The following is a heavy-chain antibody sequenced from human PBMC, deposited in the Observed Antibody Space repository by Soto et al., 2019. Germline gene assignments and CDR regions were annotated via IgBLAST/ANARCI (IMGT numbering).Heavy chain of an antibody. CDR2: IESGGST. CDR1: GFTVSSSY. D-gene: IGHD1-1*01. V-gene: IGHV3-53*02. Sequence: EVQLVETGGGVIQRGGSLRLSCNASGFTVSSSYMSWVRQAPGMGLEWVAVIESGGSTHYADSVKGRFTISRDNSKNMIYLQLHTLRAEDTAVYYCAKDLEPLRLLNYYFYGLDVWGQGTTVTVSS. J-gene: IGHJ6*02. CDR3: AKDLEPLRLLNYYFYGLDV.